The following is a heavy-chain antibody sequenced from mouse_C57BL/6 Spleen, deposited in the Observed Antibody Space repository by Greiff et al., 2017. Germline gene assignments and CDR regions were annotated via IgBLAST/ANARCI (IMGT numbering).Heavy chain of an antibody. CDR2: IHPNSGST. Sequence: QVQLQQPGAELVKPGASVKLSCKASGYTFTSYWMHWVKQRPGQGLEWIGMIHPNSGSTNYNEKFKSKATLTVDKSSSTAYMQLSSLTSEDSAVYYCARAPYYYGSSSSDYWGQGTTLTVSS. CDR3: ARAPYYYGSSSSDY. CDR1: GYTFTSYW. D-gene: IGHD1-1*01. V-gene: IGHV1-64*01. J-gene: IGHJ2*01.